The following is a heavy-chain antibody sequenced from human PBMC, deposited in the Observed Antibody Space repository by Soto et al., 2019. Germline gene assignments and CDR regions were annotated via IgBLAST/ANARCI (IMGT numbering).Heavy chain of an antibody. CDR1: GYTFSNYY. CDR2: VNPNNGDT. V-gene: IGHV1-8*01. CDR3: AKVSRKGDAIDFDY. D-gene: IGHD2-21*02. Sequence: QVQLVQSGAELKKPGASVKVSCKASGYTFSNYYMNWVRQATGQGPEWIGWVNPNNGDTGYAQKFQGRVTLTTDISTPTAYMELTSLRSEDTDFYYCAKVSRKGDAIDFDYWGQGTLITVSS. J-gene: IGHJ4*02.